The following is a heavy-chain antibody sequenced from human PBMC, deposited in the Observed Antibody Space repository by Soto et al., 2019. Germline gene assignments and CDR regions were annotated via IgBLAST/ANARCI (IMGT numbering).Heavy chain of an antibody. CDR1: GGSISSSSYY. V-gene: IGHV4-39*01. D-gene: IGHD4-17*01. Sequence: TSETLSLTCTVSGGSISSSSYYWGWIRQPPGKGLEWIGSIYYSGSTYYNPSLKSRVTISVDTSKNQFSLKLSSVTAADTAVYYCARHRGVTTDFDYWGQGTLVTVSS. J-gene: IGHJ4*02. CDR2: IYYSGST. CDR3: ARHRGVTTDFDY.